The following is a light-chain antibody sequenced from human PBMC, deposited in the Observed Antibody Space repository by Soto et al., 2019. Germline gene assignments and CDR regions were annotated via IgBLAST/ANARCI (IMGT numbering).Light chain of an antibody. Sequence: EMVLTQSPATLSLSPGESATLSCRASQNVGHNFAWYQQKSGQPPRLLIHTASSRATGIPASFSGSGSRTDFTHTISSRPPEDIAVYYYQELSRWPRATFGGGTKVEIK. J-gene: IGKJ4*01. CDR3: QELSRWPRAT. V-gene: IGKV3-11*01. CDR1: QNVGHN. CDR2: TAS.